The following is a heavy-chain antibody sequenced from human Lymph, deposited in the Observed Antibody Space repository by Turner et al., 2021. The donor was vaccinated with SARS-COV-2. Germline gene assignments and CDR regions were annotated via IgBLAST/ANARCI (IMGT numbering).Heavy chain of an antibody. Sequence: QVQLQESGPGLVKPSETLSLTCTVSGGSISSYYWSWIRQPPGKGLEWIGYIYYSGSTNYNTSLKSRVTMSVDTSKNQFSLKLSSVTAADTAVYYCVRGFDYWGQGTLVTVSS. CDR2: IYYSGST. CDR3: VRGFDY. CDR1: GGSISSYY. V-gene: IGHV4-59*01. D-gene: IGHD3-10*01. J-gene: IGHJ4*02.